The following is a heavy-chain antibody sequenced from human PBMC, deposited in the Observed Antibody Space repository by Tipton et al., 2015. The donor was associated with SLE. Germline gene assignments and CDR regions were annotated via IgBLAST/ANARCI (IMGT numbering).Heavy chain of an antibody. CDR1: GYTFTTNG. J-gene: IGHJ4*02. D-gene: IGHD4-23*01. Sequence: QVQLVQSGSELKKSGASVKISCKASGYTFTTNGLNWVRQAPGQGLEWMGRINTNTGNPTYAQGFTGRFVSSLDTSVSTAFLQISSLKADDTAVYYCARTHDYGGYFDYWGQGTLVTVST. CDR2: INTNTGNP. CDR3: ARTHDYGGYFDY. V-gene: IGHV7-4-1*02.